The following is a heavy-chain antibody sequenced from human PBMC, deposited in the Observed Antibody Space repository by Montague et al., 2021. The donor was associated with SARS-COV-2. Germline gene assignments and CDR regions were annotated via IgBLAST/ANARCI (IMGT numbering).Heavy chain of an antibody. V-gene: IGHV4-59*01. CDR2: IHSSGST. D-gene: IGHD6-19*01. J-gene: IGHJ4*02. CDR3: ARAWYSSGWYPLLYFEL. Sequence: SETLSLTCTVSGDSFISYYWSWVLQPPDKGLEWIANIHSSGSTDYNPSLKSRLTISVHTTQNKLSLKLNSVTATDTAVYFCARAWYSSGWYPLLYFELWGQGALVTVSS. CDR1: GDSFISYY.